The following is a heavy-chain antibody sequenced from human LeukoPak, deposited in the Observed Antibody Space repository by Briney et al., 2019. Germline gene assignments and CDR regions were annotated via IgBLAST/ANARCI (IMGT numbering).Heavy chain of an antibody. V-gene: IGHV3-21*06. J-gene: IGHJ4*02. CDR2: ISSGSTYI. Sequence: GSLRLSCAASEFTFITYSMNWVRQAPGKGLEGVSSISSGSTYIYYADSVKGGFIISRDNAKDSLYLQMNSLRVEDTAVYYCLRGDRRDYWGQGTLVTVSS. CDR1: EFTFITYS. CDR3: LRGDRRDY.